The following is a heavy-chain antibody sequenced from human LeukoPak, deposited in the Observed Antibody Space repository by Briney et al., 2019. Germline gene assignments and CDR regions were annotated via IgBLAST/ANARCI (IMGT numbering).Heavy chain of an antibody. D-gene: IGHD5-18*01. CDR1: GFTFSSYA. J-gene: IGHJ4*02. CDR2: ISGSGGST. CDR3: AKTIRGYSYGWHFDY. Sequence: GGSLRLSCAASGFTFSSYAMSWVRQAPGKGLEWVSAISGSGGSTYYADSVKGRFTISRDNSKNTLYLQMNSLRAEDTAVYYCAKTIRGYSYGWHFDYWGQGTLVTVSS. V-gene: IGHV3-23*01.